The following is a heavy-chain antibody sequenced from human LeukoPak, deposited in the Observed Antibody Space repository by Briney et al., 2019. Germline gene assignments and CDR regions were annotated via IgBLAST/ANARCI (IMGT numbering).Heavy chain of an antibody. CDR1: GDSITTTTYF. V-gene: IGHV4-39*01. CDR2: IYYSGST. J-gene: IGHJ5*02. Sequence: SETPSLTCTVSGDSITTTTYFWGWIRQPPGKGLEWIGSIYYSGSTYSSPSLKSRVTISVDTSKNQFSLKLNSVTAADTAVYYCARGSRYCSGGSCYPGVNWFDPWGQGTLVTVSS. D-gene: IGHD2-15*01. CDR3: ARGSRYCSGGSCYPGVNWFDP.